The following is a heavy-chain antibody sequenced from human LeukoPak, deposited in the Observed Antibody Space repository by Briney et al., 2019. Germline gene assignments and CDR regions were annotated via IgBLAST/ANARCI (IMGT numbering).Heavy chain of an antibody. CDR1: GYTFTDYG. CDR2: ISGFNGNT. D-gene: IGHD6-19*01. Sequence: GASVKVSCKASGYTFTDYGISWVRQAPGQGLEWMGRISGFNGNTDYAQNFQDRVTMTTDTSTSTAYMELRSLTFDDTAVYYCATGGTVAEGDYWGQGTLVTVSS. J-gene: IGHJ4*02. V-gene: IGHV1-18*01. CDR3: ATGGTVAEGDY.